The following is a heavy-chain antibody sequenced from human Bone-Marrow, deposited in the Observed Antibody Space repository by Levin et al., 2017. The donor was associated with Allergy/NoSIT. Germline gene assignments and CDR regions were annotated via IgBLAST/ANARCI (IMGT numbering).Heavy chain of an antibody. Sequence: PSETLSLTCAVSGGSFSPYYWSWIRQPPGKGLEWIGYVTASGGTYYNPSLKSRGTTSVDTSKNQLSLKLISVTAADTATYYCARDRGPYSSTWGLYDHYYFMDVWGRGTTVTVSS. CDR2: VTASGGT. CDR1: GGSFSPYY. J-gene: IGHJ6*03. CDR3: ARDRGPYSSTWGLYDHYYFMDV. D-gene: IGHD6-19*01. V-gene: IGHV4-59*01.